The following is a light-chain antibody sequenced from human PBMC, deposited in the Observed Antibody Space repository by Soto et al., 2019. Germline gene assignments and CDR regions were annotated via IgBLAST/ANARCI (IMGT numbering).Light chain of an antibody. CDR2: EVF. J-gene: IGKJ3*01. Sequence: IVMTQSPLSLSVTPGQPASISCKTSQSILNSDGKTYLSWFLQKPGQPPQLLIYEVFNRFSGVPDRVSGSGSGTDFTLKISRVEAEDVGVYYCMQTTQFPFIFGPGTKVDIK. V-gene: IGKV2D-29*01. CDR3: MQTTQFPFI. CDR1: QSILNSDGKTY.